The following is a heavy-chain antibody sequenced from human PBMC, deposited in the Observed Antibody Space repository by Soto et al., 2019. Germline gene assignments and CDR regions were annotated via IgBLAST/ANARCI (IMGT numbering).Heavy chain of an antibody. D-gene: IGHD4-17*01. V-gene: IGHV2-70*11. CDR2: IDWDDDK. CDR1: GFSLSTSGMC. CDR3: ARTRTTVTTDPYYYFDY. J-gene: IGHJ4*02. Sequence: SCPTLVNPTQTLTLTCTFSGFSLSTSGMCVSWIRQPPGKALEWLARIDWDDDKYYSTSLKTRLTISKDTSKNQVVLTMTNMDPVDTATYYCARTRTTVTTDPYYYFDYWGQGTLVTVSS.